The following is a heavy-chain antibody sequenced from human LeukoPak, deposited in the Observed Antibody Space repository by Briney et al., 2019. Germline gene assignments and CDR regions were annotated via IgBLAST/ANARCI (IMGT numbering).Heavy chain of an antibody. Sequence: PSQTLSLTCTVSGGSISSGGYYWSWIRQHPGKGLEWIGYIYYSGSTYYNPSLKSRLTISVDTSKNQFSLKLSSVTAADTAVYYCARGGGSCYSCWFDPWGQGTLVTVSS. CDR1: GGSISSGGYY. J-gene: IGHJ5*02. D-gene: IGHD2-15*01. CDR3: ARGGGSCYSCWFDP. CDR2: IYYSGST. V-gene: IGHV4-31*03.